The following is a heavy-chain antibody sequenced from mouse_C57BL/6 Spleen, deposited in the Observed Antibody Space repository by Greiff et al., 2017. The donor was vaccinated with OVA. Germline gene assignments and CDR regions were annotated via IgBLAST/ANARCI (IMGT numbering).Heavy chain of an antibody. D-gene: IGHD3-2*02. CDR3: ARSTAQAFYAMDY. J-gene: IGHJ4*01. V-gene: IGHV1-59*01. Sequence: QVHVKQPGAELVRPGTSVKLSCKASGYTFTSYWMHWVKQRPGQGLEWIGVIDPSDSYTNYNQKFKGKATLTVDTSSSTAYMQLSSLTSEDSAVYYCARSTAQAFYAMDYWGQGTSVTVSS. CDR1: GYTFTSYW. CDR2: IDPSDSYT.